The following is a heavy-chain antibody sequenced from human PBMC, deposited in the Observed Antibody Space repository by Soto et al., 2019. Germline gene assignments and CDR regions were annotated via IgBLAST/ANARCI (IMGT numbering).Heavy chain of an antibody. Sequence: QVQLQESGPGLVKPSETLSLTCTVSGGSMSSTNWWSWVRQPPGKGLEWIGEINHSGTTNYNPSLKSRVTVSGDNSKNQFSLKLSSLTAADTSVYRCARVYKGAEWGQGTLVTVSS. CDR3: ARVYKGAE. J-gene: IGHJ4*02. V-gene: IGHV4-4*01. CDR1: GGSMSSTNW. D-gene: IGHD1-1*01. CDR2: INHSGTT.